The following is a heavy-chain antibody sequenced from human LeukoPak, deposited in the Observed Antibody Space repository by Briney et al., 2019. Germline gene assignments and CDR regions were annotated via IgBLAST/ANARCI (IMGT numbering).Heavy chain of an antibody. D-gene: IGHD2-8*02. CDR1: GFTFSDYY. CDR3: AKGRLDPNLVLDY. CDR2: ISSSGSTM. Sequence: GGSLRLSCAASGFTFSDYYMSWIRQPPGKGLEWVSYISSSGSTMYYADSVKGRFTISRDNAKNTLYLEMNSLRADDTAVYYCAKGRLDPNLVLDYWGQGTLVTVSS. J-gene: IGHJ4*02. V-gene: IGHV3-11*01.